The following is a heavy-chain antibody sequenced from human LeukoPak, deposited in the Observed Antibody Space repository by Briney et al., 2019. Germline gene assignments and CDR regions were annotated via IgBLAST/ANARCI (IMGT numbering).Heavy chain of an antibody. CDR3: ARYRYYDSSGYYWDYFDY. Sequence: SQTLSLTCTVPGGSISSGGYYWSWIRQHPGKGLEWIGEINHSGSTNYNPSLKSRVTISVDTSKNQFSLKLSSVTAADTAVYYCARYRYYDSSGYYWDYFDYWGQGTLVTVSS. V-gene: IGHV4-31*03. J-gene: IGHJ4*02. D-gene: IGHD3-22*01. CDR1: GGSISSGGYY. CDR2: INHSGST.